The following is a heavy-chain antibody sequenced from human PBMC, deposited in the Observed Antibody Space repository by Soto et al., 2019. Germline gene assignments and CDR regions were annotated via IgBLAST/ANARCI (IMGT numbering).Heavy chain of an antibody. J-gene: IGHJ6*02. CDR1: VGSFSVYY. CDR2: INHSGST. CDR3: ARGGLNSSGWYLGYYYYGMDV. V-gene: IGHV4-34*01. Sequence: PSETLSLTCAFYVGSFSVYYWSWIRQPPGKGLDSIGEINHSGSTNYNPSLKSRVTISVDTSKNQFSLKLSSVTAADTAVYYCARGGLNSSGWYLGYYYYGMDVWGQGTTVTVSS. D-gene: IGHD6-19*01.